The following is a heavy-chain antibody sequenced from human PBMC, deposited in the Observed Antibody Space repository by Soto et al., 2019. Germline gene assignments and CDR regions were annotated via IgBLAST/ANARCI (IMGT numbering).Heavy chain of an antibody. J-gene: IGHJ5*02. CDR1: GFTFSSYA. Sequence: GGSLRLSCAASGFTFSSYAMSWVRQAPGKGLEWVSAISGSGGSTYYADSVKGRFTISRDNSKNTLYLQMNSLRAEDTAVYYCACIVVVIPNNWFDPWGQGTLVTVSS. V-gene: IGHV3-23*01. D-gene: IGHD3-22*01. CDR2: ISGSGGST. CDR3: ACIVVVIPNNWFDP.